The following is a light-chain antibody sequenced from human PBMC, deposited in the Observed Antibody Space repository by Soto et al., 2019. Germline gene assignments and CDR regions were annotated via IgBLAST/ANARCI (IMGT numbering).Light chain of an antibody. CDR3: SSYTSSSTLNVV. V-gene: IGLV2-14*01. J-gene: IGLJ2*01. Sequence: QYALTQSASVSGSPGQSITISCTGTSSDVGGYNYVSWYQQHPGKAPKLMIYDVSNRPSGVSNRFSGSKSGNTASLTISGLQAEDEADYYCSSYTSSSTLNVVFGGGTKVTVL. CDR2: DVS. CDR1: SSDVGGYNY.